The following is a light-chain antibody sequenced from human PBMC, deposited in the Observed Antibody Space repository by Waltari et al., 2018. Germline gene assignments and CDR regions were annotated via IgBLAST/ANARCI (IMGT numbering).Light chain of an antibody. CDR3: QQYDRYPWT. Sequence: DIQMTQSPSTLSASVGDTVMITCRASQSIRSWLAWYQRKPGKAPKLLIYEASTLESGVPSRFSGSGSGTEFTLVISSLQPEDFASYHCQQYDRYPWTFGLGTEVEIK. CDR2: EAS. J-gene: IGKJ1*01. CDR1: QSIRSW. V-gene: IGKV1-5*03.